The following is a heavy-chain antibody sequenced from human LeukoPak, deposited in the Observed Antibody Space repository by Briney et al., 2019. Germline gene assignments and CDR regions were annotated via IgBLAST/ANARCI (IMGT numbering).Heavy chain of an antibody. V-gene: IGHV3-33*01. D-gene: IGHD3-22*01. CDR3: ARALASSGYYSFLDY. J-gene: IGHJ4*02. Sequence: GGSLRLSCVASGFTFSSYGMHWVRQAAGKGLEWVAVIWYDGSNENYADSVRGRFTISRDNSKNTLYLQMSSLRAEDTAVYYCARALASSGYYSFLDYWGQGTLVTVSS. CDR1: GFTFSSYG. CDR2: IWYDGSNE.